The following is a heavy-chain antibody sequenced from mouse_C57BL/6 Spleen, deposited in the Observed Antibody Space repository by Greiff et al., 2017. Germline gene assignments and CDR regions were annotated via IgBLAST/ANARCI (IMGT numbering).Heavy chain of an antibody. Sequence: VQLQQPGAELVKPGASVKLSCQASGYTFTSYWMHWVKQRPGQGLEWIGMIHPNSGSTNYNEKFKSKATLTVDKSSSTAYMQLSSLTSEDSAVYYCARSYDYDGGGYYAMDYWGQGTSVTVSS. CDR1: GYTFTSYW. J-gene: IGHJ4*01. D-gene: IGHD2-4*01. CDR2: IHPNSGST. V-gene: IGHV1-64*01. CDR3: ARSYDYDGGGYYAMDY.